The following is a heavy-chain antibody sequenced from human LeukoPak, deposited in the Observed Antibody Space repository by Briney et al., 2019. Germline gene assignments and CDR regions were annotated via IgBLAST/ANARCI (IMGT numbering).Heavy chain of an antibody. J-gene: IGHJ4*02. CDR3: ATRPRPPYYDSSGYSV. CDR2: IIPIFGTA. Sequence: GASVKVSCKASGGTFSSYAISWVRQAPGQGLEWMGRIIPIFGTANYAQKFQGRVTITTDESTSTAYMELSSLRSEDTAVYYCATRPRPPYYDSSGYSVWGRGTLVTVSS. D-gene: IGHD3-22*01. CDR1: GGTFSSYA. V-gene: IGHV1-69*05.